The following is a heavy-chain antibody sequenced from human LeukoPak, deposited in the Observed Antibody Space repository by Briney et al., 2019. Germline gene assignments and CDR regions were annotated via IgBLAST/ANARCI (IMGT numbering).Heavy chain of an antibody. Sequence: PSETLSLTCTVSGGPIRSYHWGWIRQPPGKGLEWIGYIHYSESTKYNPSLKSRVTMSVDTSKNQFSLKLSSVTAADTAVYYCASRSGSFSDALDIWGQGTLVTVSS. CDR2: IHYSEST. CDR1: GGPIRSYH. V-gene: IGHV4-59*08. J-gene: IGHJ3*02. CDR3: ASRSGSFSDALDI. D-gene: IGHD3-10*01.